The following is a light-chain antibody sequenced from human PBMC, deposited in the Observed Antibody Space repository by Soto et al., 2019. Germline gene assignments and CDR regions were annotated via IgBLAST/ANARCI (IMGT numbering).Light chain of an antibody. Sequence: SSEQTHPPSVSLAPGHTARITCGGNNIGSKSVHWYQQKPGQAPVLVVYDDSDRPSGIPERFSGSNSGNTATLTISRVEAGDEADYYCQVWDTSHYLFGTGTNVTVL. CDR1: NIGSKS. V-gene: IGLV3-21*02. J-gene: IGLJ1*01. CDR3: QVWDTSHYL. CDR2: DDS.